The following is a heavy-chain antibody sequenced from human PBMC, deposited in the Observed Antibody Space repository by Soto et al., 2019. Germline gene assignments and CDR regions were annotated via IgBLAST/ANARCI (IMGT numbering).Heavy chain of an antibody. CDR3: ARGRGYYYGSGSFAFDP. V-gene: IGHV1-8*01. CDR1: GYTFTSYD. J-gene: IGHJ5*02. CDR2: MNPNSGNT. D-gene: IGHD3-10*01. Sequence: ASVKVSCKASGYTFTSYDINWVRQATGQGLEWMGWMNPNSGNTGYAQKFQGRVTMTRNTSISTAYMELSSLRSEDTAVYYCARGRGYYYGSGSFAFDPWGQGTLVTVS.